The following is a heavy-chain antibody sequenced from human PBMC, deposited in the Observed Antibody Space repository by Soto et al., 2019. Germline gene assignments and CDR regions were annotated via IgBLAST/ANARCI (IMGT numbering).Heavy chain of an antibody. CDR3: ARAVSVVRLIDY. CDR1: GFAFSGYA. CDR2: ISSDGNNQ. Sequence: QVQLVESGGGVVQPGRSLRLSCAVSGFAFSGYAMHWVRQAPGKGLEWVADISSDGNNQYYADSVKGRFTISRDTSKNTLYLQMKSMRAEDTAVYYCARAVSVVRLIDYWGKGTLVIVSS. V-gene: IGHV3-30*04. J-gene: IGHJ4*02.